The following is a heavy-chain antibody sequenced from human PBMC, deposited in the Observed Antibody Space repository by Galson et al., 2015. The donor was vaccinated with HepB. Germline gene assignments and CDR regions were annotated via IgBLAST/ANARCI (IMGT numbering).Heavy chain of an antibody. Sequence: SLRLSCAASGFTFDDYAMHWVRQAPGKGLEWVSGISWNSGSIGYADSVKGRFTVSRDNAKNSLYLQMNSLRAEDTALYYCAKSGGVNRVWVTGSGMDVWGQGTTVTVSS. CDR2: ISWNSGSI. V-gene: IGHV3-9*01. CDR3: AKSGGVNRVWVTGSGMDV. J-gene: IGHJ6*02. CDR1: GFTFDDYA. D-gene: IGHD3-16*01.